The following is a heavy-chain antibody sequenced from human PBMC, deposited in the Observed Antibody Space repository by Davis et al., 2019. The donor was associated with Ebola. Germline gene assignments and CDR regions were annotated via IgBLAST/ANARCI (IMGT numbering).Heavy chain of an antibody. CDR1: GYTFTGYY. V-gene: IGHV1-2*04. CDR2: INPNSGGT. J-gene: IGHJ6*03. Sequence: ASVKVSCKASGYTFTGYYMHWVRQAPGQGLEWMGWINPNSGGTNYAQKFQGWVTMTRDTSISTAYMELSRLRSDDTAVYYCARDGAVRGLDYMDVWGKGTTVTVSS. CDR3: ARDGAVRGLDYMDV. D-gene: IGHD3-16*01.